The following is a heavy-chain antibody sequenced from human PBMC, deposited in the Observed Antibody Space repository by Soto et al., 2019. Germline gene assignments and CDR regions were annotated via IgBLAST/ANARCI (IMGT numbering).Heavy chain of an antibody. V-gene: IGHV3-13*01. D-gene: IGHD6-6*01. CDR2: IGTAGDT. CDR1: GFTFSSYD. Sequence: EVQLVESGGGLVQPGGSLRLSCAASGFTFSSYDMHWVRQATGKGLEWVSAIGTAGDTYYPGSVKGRFTISRENAKNSLYLQMNSLRAEDTAVYYCARNARFEYSCPGRWYYYYGMDVWGQGTTVTVSS. CDR3: ARNARFEYSCPGRWYYYYGMDV. J-gene: IGHJ6*02.